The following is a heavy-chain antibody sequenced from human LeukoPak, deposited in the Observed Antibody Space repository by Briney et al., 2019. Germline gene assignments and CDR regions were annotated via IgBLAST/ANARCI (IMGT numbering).Heavy chain of an antibody. Sequence: PGGSLRLSCAACGFTFSGYYMSWIRQAQGKGLEWVSYISSSGSTIYYADSVKGRFTISRDNAKNSLYLQMNSLRAEDTAVYYCARSVPVDYYDSSGYSHWGQGTLVTVSS. CDR2: ISSSGSTI. J-gene: IGHJ4*02. D-gene: IGHD3-22*01. V-gene: IGHV3-11*01. CDR3: ARSVPVDYYDSSGYSH. CDR1: GFTFSGYY.